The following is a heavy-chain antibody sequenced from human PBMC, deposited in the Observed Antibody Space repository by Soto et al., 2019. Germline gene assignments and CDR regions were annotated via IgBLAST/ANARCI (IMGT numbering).Heavy chain of an antibody. J-gene: IGHJ4*02. CDR3: ARDKCGGDCYSFGY. D-gene: IGHD2-21*02. Sequence: GGSLRLSCAASGFIFDNHAMNWVRQAPGKGLEWVAGVSWNSGSIDYADSVKGRFTISRDNAKNSLYLQMNSLRVEDTASYYCARDKCGGDCYSFGYWGQGTLVTVSS. CDR2: VSWNSGSI. V-gene: IGHV3-9*01. CDR1: GFIFDNHA.